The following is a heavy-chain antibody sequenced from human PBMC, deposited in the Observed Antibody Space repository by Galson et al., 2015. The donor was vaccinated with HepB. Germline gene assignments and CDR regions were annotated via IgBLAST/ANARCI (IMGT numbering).Heavy chain of an antibody. CDR3: VRDSGGGNCGRCVMDV. CDR2: ISCYNGYT. V-gene: IGHV1-18*04. D-gene: IGHD4-23*01. Sequence: SVKVSCKASGYTFNHYGISWVRQAPGQGLEWMGWISCYNGYTNYAQKLQDRVTMTTDTYTRTVYMELRSLRFDDTAVYYCVRDSGGGNCGRCVMDVWGQGTTVTVSS. CDR1: GYTFNHYG. J-gene: IGHJ6*02.